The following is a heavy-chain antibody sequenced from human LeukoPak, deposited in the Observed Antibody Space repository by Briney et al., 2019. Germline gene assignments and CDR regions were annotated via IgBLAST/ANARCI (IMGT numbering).Heavy chain of an antibody. J-gene: IGHJ4*02. CDR1: GGTFSSYA. Sequence: SVKVSCKASGGTFSSYAISWVRQAPGQGLEWMGGIIPIFGTANYAQKFQGRVTITADESTSTAYMELSSLRSEDTAVYYCAGDRGIVVVPAPATLDYWGQGTLVTVSS. CDR2: IIPIFGTA. CDR3: AGDRGIVVVPAPATLDY. D-gene: IGHD2-2*01. V-gene: IGHV1-69*13.